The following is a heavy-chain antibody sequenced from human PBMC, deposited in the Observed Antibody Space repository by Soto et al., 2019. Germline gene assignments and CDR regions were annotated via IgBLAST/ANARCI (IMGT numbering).Heavy chain of an antibody. D-gene: IGHD2-15*01. Sequence: EVQLVESGGGLVQPGGSLRLSCAASGFTFSDHYMDWVRQAPGKGLEWVGRSKNKADSYTTEYDESVKGRLTISRDGSKDSLFLQMNSLKTEDAAVYYCTVWVAGKDLGAAWGEGTVVTVCS. CDR2: SKNKADSYTT. CDR1: GFTFSDHY. V-gene: IGHV3-72*01. J-gene: IGHJ4*02. CDR3: TVWVAGKDLGAA.